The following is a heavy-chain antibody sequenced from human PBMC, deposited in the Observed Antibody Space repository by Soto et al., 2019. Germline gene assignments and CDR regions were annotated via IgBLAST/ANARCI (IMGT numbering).Heavy chain of an antibody. Sequence: QVQLQQWGAGLLKPSETLSLTCAVYGQSFSGHTWSWIRQSPGKGLAWIGGISQSGSTYYNPSIKTRVTISADTSKNQFPLTLKSVTAADTGVFYCARGSGIAVIPGEPKDVNDNYWGQGTLGSVSS. D-gene: IGHD2-2*01. CDR2: ISQSGST. J-gene: IGHJ4*02. CDR3: ARGSGIAVIPGEPKDVNDNY. V-gene: IGHV4-34*01. CDR1: GQSFSGHT.